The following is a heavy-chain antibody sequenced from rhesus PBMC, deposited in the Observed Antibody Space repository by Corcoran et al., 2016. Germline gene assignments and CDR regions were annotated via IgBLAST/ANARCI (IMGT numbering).Heavy chain of an antibody. CDR3: ARVGYSSWSHCECFEF. D-gene: IGHD6-13*01. J-gene: IGHJ1*01. CDR1: GYSISRGYG. Sequence: QVQLQESGPGLVKPSETLSLTCAVSGYSISRGYGWSWIRQPPGKGPAWFGYIGGSSGSTTSNPSPKRRVTISKDTATTQFSLKLSSVTAADTTVYYCARVGYSSWSHCECFEFWGQGALVTVSS. V-gene: IGHV4-127*01. CDR2: IGGSSGST.